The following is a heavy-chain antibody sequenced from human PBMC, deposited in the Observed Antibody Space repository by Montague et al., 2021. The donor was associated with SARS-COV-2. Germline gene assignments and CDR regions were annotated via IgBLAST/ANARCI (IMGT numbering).Heavy chain of an antibody. D-gene: IGHD1-26*01. CDR2: IHNTGNT. V-gene: IGHV4-61*01. CDR1: RDSVSSGSCY. J-gene: IGHJ6*02. CDR3: ARLWDTVYYYYGMDV. Sequence: SETLSLTCTVSRDSVSSGSCYWSWIRQPPGKGLEWIAYIHNTGNTKYNPSLSGRVSISVDTSKNQFSLKLSSVTAADTAVYYCARLWDTVYYYYGMDVWGQGTTVTVSS.